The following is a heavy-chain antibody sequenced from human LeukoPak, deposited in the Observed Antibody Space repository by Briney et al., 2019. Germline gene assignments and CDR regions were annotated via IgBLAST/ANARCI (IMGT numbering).Heavy chain of an antibody. D-gene: IGHD3-10*01. CDR3: ARPSYYGSESQLYYFGY. J-gene: IGHJ4*02. CDR2: IWYDGYNE. CDR1: GFTFNTYG. Sequence: PGRSLRLSCAASGFTFNTYGMHWVRQAPGKGLEWVAVIWYDGYNEFYADSVKGRFTISRDNSKNTLYLQMDSLRAEDTAIYYCARPSYYGSESQLYYFGYWGQGTLVTVSS. V-gene: IGHV3-33*01.